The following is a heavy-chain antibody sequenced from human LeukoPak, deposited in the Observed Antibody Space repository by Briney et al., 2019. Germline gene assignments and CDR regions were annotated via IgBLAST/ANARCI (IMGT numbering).Heavy chain of an antibody. CDR2: IKQDGSEK. Sequence: GGSLRLSCAASGFTFSSYWMSWVRQAPGKGLEWVANIKQDGSEKYYVDSVKGRFTISRDNAKNSLYLQMNSLRAEDTGVYYCARDLRMVATWWSDYWGQGTLVTVSS. V-gene: IGHV3-7*01. J-gene: IGHJ4*02. CDR1: GFTFSSYW. D-gene: IGHD5-12*01. CDR3: ARDLRMVATWWSDY.